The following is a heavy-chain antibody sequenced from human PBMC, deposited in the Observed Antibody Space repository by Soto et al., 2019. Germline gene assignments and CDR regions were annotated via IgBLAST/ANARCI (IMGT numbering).Heavy chain of an antibody. CDR3: AKDYRNAGTLFYYYYGMDV. CDR2: ISGSGGST. CDR1: GFTFSSYA. J-gene: IGHJ6*02. Sequence: GGSLRLSCAASGFTFSSYAMSWVRQAPGKGLEWVSAISGSGGSTYYADSGKGRFSISRDNSKNTLFPQMNSLRAEDTALYYCAKDYRNAGTLFYYYYGMDVWGQGTTVTVSS. V-gene: IGHV3-23*01. D-gene: IGHD1-1*01.